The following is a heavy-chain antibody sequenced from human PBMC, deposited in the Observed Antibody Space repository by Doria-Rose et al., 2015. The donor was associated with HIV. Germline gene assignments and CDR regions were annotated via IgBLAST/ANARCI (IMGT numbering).Heavy chain of an antibody. CDR2: IYSGIST. CDR3: ARDLPFETGSSSSGMDV. J-gene: IGHJ6*02. Sequence: CVRQAPGKGLEWVSVIYSGISTYYADSVKGRFTISRDNSKNTLYLQMNSLRAEDTAVYYCARDLPFETGSSSSGMDVWGQGTTVTVSS. V-gene: IGHV3-53*01. D-gene: IGHD6-6*01.